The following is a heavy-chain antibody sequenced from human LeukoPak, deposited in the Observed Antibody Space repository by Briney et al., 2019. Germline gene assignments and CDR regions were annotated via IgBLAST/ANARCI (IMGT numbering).Heavy chain of an antibody. Sequence: GESLRLSCAASGFTFSSYGMHWVRQAPGKGLEWVAFIRYDGSNKYYADSVKGRFTISRDNSKNTLYLQMNSLRAEDTAVYYCAKGLQQWPTGYFDYWGQGTLVTVSS. CDR3: AKGLQQWPTGYFDY. D-gene: IGHD6-19*01. V-gene: IGHV3-30*02. J-gene: IGHJ4*02. CDR2: IRYDGSNK. CDR1: GFTFSSYG.